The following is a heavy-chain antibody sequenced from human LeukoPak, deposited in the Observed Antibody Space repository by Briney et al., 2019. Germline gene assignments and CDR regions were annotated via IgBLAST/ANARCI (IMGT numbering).Heavy chain of an antibody. D-gene: IGHD3-10*01. Sequence: GGSLRLSCAASGFTFRSFAMHWVRQAPGKGLEWVSSISSSSGYIYYADSVKGRFTISRDNAKNSLYLQMNSLRAEDTAVYYCASSTMVRGVGGYWGQGTLVTVSS. J-gene: IGHJ4*02. CDR2: ISSSSGYI. V-gene: IGHV3-21*01. CDR3: ASSTMVRGVGGY. CDR1: GFTFRSFA.